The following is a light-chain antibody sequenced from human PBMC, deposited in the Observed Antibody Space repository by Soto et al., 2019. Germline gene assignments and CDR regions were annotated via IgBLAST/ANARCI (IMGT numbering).Light chain of an antibody. CDR3: SSYAGSNKFV. Sequence: QSVLTQPPSVSGAPGQRVTISCIGSSSDIGAGYDVHWYQQHPGKAPKLMISEVSRRPSGVPERFSGSKSGKTASLTVSGLQADVEDHYYCSSYAGSNKFVFAT. CDR1: SSDIGAGYD. J-gene: IGLJ1*01. CDR2: EVS. V-gene: IGLV2-8*01.